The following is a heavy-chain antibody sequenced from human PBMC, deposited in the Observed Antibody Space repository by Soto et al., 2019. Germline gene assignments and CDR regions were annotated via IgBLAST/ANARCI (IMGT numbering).Heavy chain of an antibody. D-gene: IGHD3-10*01. CDR2: ISYNGGIE. J-gene: IGHJ4*02. V-gene: IGHV3-30-3*01. CDR1: AFTFSSYA. Sequence: QVQLVESGGGVVQPGGSLRLSCSASAFTFSSYAMHWVRQAPGKGLEWVAFISYNGGIEYYGDSVKGRFTISRDNSKNTLFLQMNSLRGDDTALSCCASALTADGSGRYYEQWGQGTLVTVSS. CDR3: ASALTADGSGRYYEQ.